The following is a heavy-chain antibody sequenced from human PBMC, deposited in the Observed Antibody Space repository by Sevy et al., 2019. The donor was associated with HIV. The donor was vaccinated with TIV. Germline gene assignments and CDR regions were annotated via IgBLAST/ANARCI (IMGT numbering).Heavy chain of an antibody. D-gene: IGHD3-22*01. V-gene: IGHV3-72*01. Sequence: GGSLRLSCAASGFTFSDYHMDWVRQAPGKGLEWVGRSRKRAHSYSTEYAESLRGRFSISRDDSKSSVFLQMNSLKTEDTAVYYCARVGYYDSRDYPLDGFDIWGQGTMVTVSS. CDR2: SRKRAHSYST. CDR3: ARVGYYDSRDYPLDGFDI. J-gene: IGHJ3*02. CDR1: GFTFSDYH.